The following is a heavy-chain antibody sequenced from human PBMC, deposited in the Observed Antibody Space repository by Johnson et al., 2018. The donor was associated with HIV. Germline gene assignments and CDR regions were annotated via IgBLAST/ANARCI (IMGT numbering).Heavy chain of an antibody. Sequence: QVQLLESGGGVVRPGRSLRLSCVVSGFTFSNYPMHWVRQAPGKGLEWVAVISFDGSNKYYADSVKGRFSISRDNSKNPLYLQMNSLRVEDTAVYFCASGDDYGFWGQGTMVTVSS. CDR3: ASGDDYGF. CDR1: GFTFSNYP. D-gene: IGHD5-12*01. CDR2: ISFDGSNK. J-gene: IGHJ3*01. V-gene: IGHV3-30*14.